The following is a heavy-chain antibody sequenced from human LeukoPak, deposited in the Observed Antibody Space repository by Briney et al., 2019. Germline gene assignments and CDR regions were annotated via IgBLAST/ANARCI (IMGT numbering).Heavy chain of an antibody. CDR3: ARGRNYGSGKDNWFDP. V-gene: IGHV1-3*03. D-gene: IGHD3-10*01. J-gene: IGHJ5*02. CDR1: GYTFTSYA. Sequence: ASVKVSCKASGYTFTSYAMHWVRQAPGQRLEWMGWINAGNGNTKYSQEFQGRVTITRDTSASTAYMELSSLRSEDTAVYYCARGRNYGSGKDNWFDPWGQGTLVTVSS. CDR2: INAGNGNT.